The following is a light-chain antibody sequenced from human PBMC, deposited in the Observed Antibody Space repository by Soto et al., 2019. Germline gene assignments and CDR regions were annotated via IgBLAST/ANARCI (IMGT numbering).Light chain of an antibody. J-gene: IGLJ2*01. V-gene: IGLV4-69*01. CDR3: QTWDRGIVV. Sequence: QLVLTQSPSASASLGASVKLTCSLSSGHSSYAIAWHQQHPEKGPRYLMKVNSDGSHNKGDGIPDRFSGSSSGAERQLTISSLQSEDEADYYGQTWDRGIVVFGGGTKLTVL. CDR2: VNSDGSH. CDR1: SGHSSYA.